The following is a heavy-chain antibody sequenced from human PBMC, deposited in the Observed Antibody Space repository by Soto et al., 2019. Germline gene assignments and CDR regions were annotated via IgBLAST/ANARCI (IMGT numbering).Heavy chain of an antibody. CDR3: ARGDYGDNTDPFDY. Sequence: QVQLVQSGAEVKKPGSSVKVSCKASGGTFSSYAISWVRQAPGQGLEWMGGIIPIFGTANYAQKFQGRVTMTRDTSTSTVYMELSSLRSEDTAVYYCARGDYGDNTDPFDYWGQGTLVTVSS. D-gene: IGHD4-17*01. CDR1: GGTFSSYA. J-gene: IGHJ4*02. V-gene: IGHV1-69*06. CDR2: IIPIFGTA.